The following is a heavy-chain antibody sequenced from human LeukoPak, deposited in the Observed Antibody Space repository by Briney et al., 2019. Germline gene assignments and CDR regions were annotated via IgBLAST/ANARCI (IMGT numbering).Heavy chain of an antibody. CDR1: GGSISSYY. J-gene: IGHJ4*02. V-gene: IGHV4-59*08. CDR2: IYYSRST. CDR3: ARRIGTTSSGYYPY. D-gene: IGHD3-22*01. Sequence: PSETLSLTCSVSGGSISSYYWSWIRQPPGKGLEWIGYIYYSRSTNYNPSLKSRVTISVDTSKNQFSLILSSVTAADTAVYYCARRIGTTSSGYYPYWGQGTLVTVSS.